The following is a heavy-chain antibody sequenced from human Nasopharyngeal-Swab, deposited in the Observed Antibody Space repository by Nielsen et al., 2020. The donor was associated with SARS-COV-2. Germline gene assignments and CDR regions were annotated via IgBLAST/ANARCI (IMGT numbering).Heavy chain of an antibody. D-gene: IGHD3-3*01. Sequence: WIRQPPGKGLEWVSYISSSSSTIYYADSVKGRFTISRDNAKNSLYLQMNSLRDEDTAVYYCARDQLTYDFWRGMNWFDPWGQGTLVTVSS. CDR2: ISSSSSTI. J-gene: IGHJ5*02. V-gene: IGHV3-48*02. CDR3: ARDQLTYDFWRGMNWFDP.